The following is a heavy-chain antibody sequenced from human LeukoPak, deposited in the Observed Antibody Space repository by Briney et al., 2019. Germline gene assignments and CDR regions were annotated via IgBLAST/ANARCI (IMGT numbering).Heavy chain of an antibody. CDR2: IIPILGIA. V-gene: IGHV1-69*02. Sequence: ASVKVSCKASGGTFSSYTISWVRQAPGQGLEWMGRIIPILGIANYAQKFQGRVTITADKSTSTAYMELSSLRSEDTAMYYCARAPMVGVGWGAFDIWGQGTMVTVSS. D-gene: IGHD1-26*01. J-gene: IGHJ3*02. CDR3: ARAPMVGVGWGAFDI. CDR1: GGTFSSYT.